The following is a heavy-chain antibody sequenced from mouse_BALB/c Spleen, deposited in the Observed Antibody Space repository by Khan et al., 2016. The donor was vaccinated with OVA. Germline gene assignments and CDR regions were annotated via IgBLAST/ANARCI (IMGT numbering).Heavy chain of an antibody. CDR1: GFSLTGYG. J-gene: IGHJ4*01. V-gene: IGHV2-6-7*01. CDR2: IWGDGST. D-gene: IGHD2-10*01. Sequence: VQLQESGPGLVAPSQSLSITCTVSGFSLTGYGVNWVRQPPGKGLEWLGMIWGDGSTDYNSALKSRLSISKDNSKSQAFLKMNSLQTDDTARDYGASAYYGNYREAMDYWGQGTSVTVSS. CDR3: ASAYYGNYREAMDY.